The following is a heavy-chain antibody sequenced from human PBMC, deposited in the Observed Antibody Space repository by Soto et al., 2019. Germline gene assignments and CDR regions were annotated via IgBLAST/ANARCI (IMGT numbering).Heavy chain of an antibody. Sequence: HPGGSLRLSCAASGFTFASYAMAWVRQAPGKGLEWVSGITASGDNTYYADSVRGRFTISRENSKNTLNLQMNSLRAEDTAVYYCARDGAVAGLYYFAYGGKGTLVSVSS. V-gene: IGHV3-23*01. CDR2: ITASGDNT. CDR1: GFTFASYA. CDR3: ARDGAVAGLYYFAY. D-gene: IGHD6-19*01. J-gene: IGHJ4*02.